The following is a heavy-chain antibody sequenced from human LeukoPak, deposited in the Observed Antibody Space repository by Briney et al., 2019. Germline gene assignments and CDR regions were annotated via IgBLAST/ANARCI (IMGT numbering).Heavy chain of an antibody. J-gene: IGHJ4*02. CDR1: GGTFISYA. D-gene: IGHD3-10*01. CDR2: IIPIFGTA. V-gene: IGHV1-69*01. CDR3: ARESSGSYYKSNFDY. Sequence: SVKVSCKASGGTFISYAISWVRQAPGQGLEWMGGIIPIFGTANYAQKFQGRVTITADESTSTAYMELSSLRSEDTAVYYCARESSGSYYKSNFDYWGQGTLVTVSS.